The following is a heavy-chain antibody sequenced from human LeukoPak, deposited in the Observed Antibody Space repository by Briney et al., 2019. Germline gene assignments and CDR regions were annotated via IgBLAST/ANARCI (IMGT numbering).Heavy chain of an antibody. CDR3: ARGYCSSIECYIDY. V-gene: IGHV3-30*07. Sequence: SGGSLRLSCEGSGFTFSTYAIHWVRQAPGKGLEWVAVISFDVRNKYYADSVKGRFTISRDNSKNTLYLQMNSLRAEDTAVYYCARGYCSSIECYIDYWGQGTLVTVSS. CDR1: GFTFSTYA. D-gene: IGHD2-2*01. J-gene: IGHJ4*02. CDR2: ISFDVRNK.